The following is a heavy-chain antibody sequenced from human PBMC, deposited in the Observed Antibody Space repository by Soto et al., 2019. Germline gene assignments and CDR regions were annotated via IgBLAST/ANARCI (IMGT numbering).Heavy chain of an antibody. Sequence: GGSLRLSCAASGFTFSSYAMSWVRPAPGKWLEWVSAISGSGGSTYYADSVKGRFTISRDNSKNTLYLQMNSLRAEDTAVYYCANLAKSTVTPYYYYYMDVWGKGTTVTVSS. D-gene: IGHD4-17*01. CDR2: ISGSGGST. V-gene: IGHV3-23*01. CDR3: ANLAKSTVTPYYYYYMDV. CDR1: GFTFSSYA. J-gene: IGHJ6*03.